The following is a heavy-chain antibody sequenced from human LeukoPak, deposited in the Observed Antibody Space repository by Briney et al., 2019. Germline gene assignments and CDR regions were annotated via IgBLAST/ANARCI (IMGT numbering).Heavy chain of an antibody. CDR2: IYYSGST. CDR1: GGSINSYY. V-gene: IGHV4-59*01. J-gene: IGHJ6*03. D-gene: IGHD5-18*01. CDR3: ARTTEGGYTYDYFYYYYMDV. Sequence: SETLSLTCTVSGGSINSYYWSWIRQPPGKGLEWIGYIYYSGSTNYNPSLKSRVTISVDTSKNQFSLKLSSVTAADTAVYYCARTTEGGYTYDYFYYYYMDVWGKGTTVTISS.